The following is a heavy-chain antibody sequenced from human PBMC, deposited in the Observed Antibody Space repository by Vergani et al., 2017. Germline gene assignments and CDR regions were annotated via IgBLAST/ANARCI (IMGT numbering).Heavy chain of an antibody. V-gene: IGHV3-15*07. Sequence: EVQLVESGGGIVKPGGSLRLSCVASGFSFRNAWMNWVRRTPGKGLEWVGRIKSTFDRGTTDYAAAVKGRFTISRDDSKNTLFLQMNGLKTEDIGVYYCTTVPRSCGDGSCYWLRDHHYYGMDVCVQGTKVTDSS. CDR1: GFSFRNAW. D-gene: IGHD2-21*01. J-gene: IGHJ6*02. CDR2: IKSTFDRGTT. CDR3: TTVPRSCGDGSCYWLRDHHYYGMDV.